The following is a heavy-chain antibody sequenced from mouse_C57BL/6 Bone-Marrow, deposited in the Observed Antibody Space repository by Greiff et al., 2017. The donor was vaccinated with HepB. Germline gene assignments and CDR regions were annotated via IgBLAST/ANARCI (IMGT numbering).Heavy chain of an antibody. D-gene: IGHD1-1*01. CDR1: GYTFTDYN. CDR2: INPNNGGT. CDR3: AREDYYGYYFDY. V-gene: IGHV1-22*01. Sequence: EVQLQQSGPELVKPGASVKMSCKASGYTFTDYNMHWVKQSHGKSLEWIGYINPNNGGTSYNQKFKGKATLTVNKSSSTAYMELRSLTSEESAVYYCAREDYYGYYFDYWGQGTTLTVSS. J-gene: IGHJ2*01.